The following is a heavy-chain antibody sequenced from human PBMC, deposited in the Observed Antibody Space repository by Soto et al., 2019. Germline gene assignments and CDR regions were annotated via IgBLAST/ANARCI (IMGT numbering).Heavy chain of an antibody. J-gene: IGHJ4*02. V-gene: IGHV4-31*03. CDR3: ARVSETGYSYGCFAY. CDR1: GGSISSGGYY. Sequence: QVQLQESGPGLVKPSQTLSLTCTVSGGSISSGGYYWSWIRQHPGKGLEWIGYIYYSGSTYYNPSLKRRVTISVDTSKNQSSLKLSSVTAADTAVYYCARVSETGYSYGCFAYWGQGTLVTVSS. D-gene: IGHD5-18*01. CDR2: IYYSGST.